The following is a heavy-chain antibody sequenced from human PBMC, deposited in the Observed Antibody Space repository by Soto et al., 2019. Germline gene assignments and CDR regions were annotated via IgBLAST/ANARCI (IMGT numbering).Heavy chain of an antibody. V-gene: IGHV1-69*13. J-gene: IGHJ6*02. CDR3: ARWAESTMIVPKAPPGYYYYYGMDV. CDR1: GGTFSSYA. CDR2: IIPIFGTA. D-gene: IGHD3-22*01. Sequence: ASVKVSCKASGGTFSSYAISWVRQAPGQGLEWMGGIIPIFGTANYAQKFQGRVTITADESTSTAYMELSSLRSEDTAVYYCARWAESTMIVPKAPPGYYYYYGMDVWGQGTTVTVSS.